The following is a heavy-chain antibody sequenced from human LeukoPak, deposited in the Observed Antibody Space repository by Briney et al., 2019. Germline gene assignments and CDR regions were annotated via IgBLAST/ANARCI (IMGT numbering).Heavy chain of an antibody. CDR2: ISWNSGSI. CDR3: AKDSDGGYHYYYGMDV. Sequence: GGSLRLSCAASGFTFDDYAMHWVRQAPGKGLEWVSGISWNSGSIGYADSVKGRFTISTDNAKNSLYLQMNSLRAEDTALYYCAKDSDGGYHYYYGMDVWGQGTTVTVSS. V-gene: IGHV3-9*01. D-gene: IGHD2-8*02. J-gene: IGHJ6*02. CDR1: GFTFDDYA.